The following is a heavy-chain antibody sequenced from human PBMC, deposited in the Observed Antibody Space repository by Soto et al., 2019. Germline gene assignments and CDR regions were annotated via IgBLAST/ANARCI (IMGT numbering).Heavy chain of an antibody. CDR1: GFTVSSNY. CDR3: ARTPYGMDV. CDR2: IYSGGST. Sequence: EVQLVESGGGLIQPGGSLRLSCAASGFTVSSNYMSWVRQAPVKGLEWVSVIYSGGSTNYADSVKGRCTISRDNSKNTLSHQMNSLRSEDTAVYYCARTPYGMDVWGQGTTVTVSS. J-gene: IGHJ6*02. V-gene: IGHV3-53*01.